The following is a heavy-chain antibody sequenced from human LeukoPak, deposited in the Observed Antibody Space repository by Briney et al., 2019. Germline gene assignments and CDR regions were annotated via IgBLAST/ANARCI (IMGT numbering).Heavy chain of an antibody. CDR1: GGTFSSYA. D-gene: IGHD6-6*01. CDR2: IIPIFGTA. CDR3: ARDRSSSSRWYYYYGMDV. V-gene: IGHV1-69*01. Sequence: GSSVKVSCKASGGTFSSYAISWVRQAPGQGLEWMGGIIPIFGTANYAQKFQGRVTITADESTSTAYMELSRLRSDDTAVYYCARDRSSSSRWYYYYGMDVWGQGTTVTVSS. J-gene: IGHJ6*02.